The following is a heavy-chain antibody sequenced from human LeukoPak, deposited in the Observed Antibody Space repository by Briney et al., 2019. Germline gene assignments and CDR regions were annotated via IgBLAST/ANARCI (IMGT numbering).Heavy chain of an antibody. D-gene: IGHD2-8*01. J-gene: IGHJ4*02. CDR2: IKQDESEK. Sequence: PGGSLRLSCAASGFTFSSYWMNWVRQAPGKGLEWVANIKQDESEKYYVDSVKGRFTISRDNAKNSLYLQMNTLRAEDTAVYYCAREASLYCPNNKCYWAFDYWGQGTLVTISS. V-gene: IGHV3-7*01. CDR3: AREASLYCPNNKCYWAFDY. CDR1: GFTFSSYW.